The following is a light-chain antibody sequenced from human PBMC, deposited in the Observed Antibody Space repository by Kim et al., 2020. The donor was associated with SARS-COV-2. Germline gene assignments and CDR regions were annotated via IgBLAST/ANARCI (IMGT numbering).Light chain of an antibody. CDR1: QSVSSD. J-gene: IGKJ4*01. CDR2: GAS. V-gene: IGKV3-15*01. Sequence: EIVMTQSPATLSVSPGERATLSCRASQSVSSDLAWYQQKPGQAPTLLIYGASTRAHGIPGRISGSGSGTEFTLTISSLQSEDFAVYYCQQYNNWPLLTFGGGTKVDIK. CDR3: QQYNNWPLLT.